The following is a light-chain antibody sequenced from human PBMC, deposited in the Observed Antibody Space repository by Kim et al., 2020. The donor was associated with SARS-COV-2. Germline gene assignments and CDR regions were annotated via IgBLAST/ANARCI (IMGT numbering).Light chain of an antibody. CDR2: ATN. CDR1: QGVGSR. Sequence: DVQMTQSPSSVSASVGDRVTITCRASQGVGSRVDWYQQKPGKAPRLLIYATNNLQSGVPSRFSGSGYGTDFTLTISSLQPEDFATYYCQQANNFPYTFGQGTKLEI. J-gene: IGKJ2*01. V-gene: IGKV1-12*01. CDR3: QQANNFPYT.